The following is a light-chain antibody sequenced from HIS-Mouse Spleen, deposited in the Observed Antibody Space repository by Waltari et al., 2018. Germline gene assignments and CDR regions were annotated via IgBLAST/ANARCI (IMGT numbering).Light chain of an antibody. Sequence: QSALTQPASVSGSPGQSITISCTGTSRDVGSSNLVSWYQQHPGKAPKLMIYEGSKRPSGVSNRFSGSKSGNTASLTISGLQAEDEADYYCCSYAGSSTFVVFGGGTKLTVL. CDR3: CSYAGSSTFVV. CDR1: SRDVGSSNL. CDR2: EGS. J-gene: IGLJ2*01. V-gene: IGLV2-23*01.